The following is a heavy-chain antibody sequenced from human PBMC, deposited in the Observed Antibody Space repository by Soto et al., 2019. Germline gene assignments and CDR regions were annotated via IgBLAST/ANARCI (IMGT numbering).Heavy chain of an antibody. V-gene: IGHV4-59*01. CDR2: IFYSGRST. J-gene: IGHJ6*02. CDR3: ARRHFYHGMAV. CDR1: GGSINNYY. Sequence: GTPSETLSLTCTVSGGSINNYYWTWIRQPPGKGLEWIGYIFYSGRSTSYNPSLKSRVTISVDMSKSQFSLKLSSVTAADTAVYYCARRHFYHGMAVWGQGTTVTVSS.